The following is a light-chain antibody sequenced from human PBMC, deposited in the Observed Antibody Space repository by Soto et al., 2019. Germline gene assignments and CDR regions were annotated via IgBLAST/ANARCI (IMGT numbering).Light chain of an antibody. CDR1: QSVSSD. CDR2: AAS. CDR3: QQYGSSGT. J-gene: IGKJ1*01. Sequence: EIVMTQSPATLSVSPGERATLSCRASQSVSSDLAWYQQKPGQAPRVLIYAASNRATGIPDRFSGSGSGTDFTLTISRLEPEDFAVYYCQQYGSSGTFGQGTKV. V-gene: IGKV3-20*01.